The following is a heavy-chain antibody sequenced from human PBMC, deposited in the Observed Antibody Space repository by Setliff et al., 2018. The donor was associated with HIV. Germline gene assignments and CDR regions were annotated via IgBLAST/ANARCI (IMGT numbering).Heavy chain of an antibody. Sequence: PSETLSLTCGVSGYSMSSGYYWGWIRQPQGKGLEWIGNVYHTGSTYYNPSLKSRVTISVVTSKNQFSLKLSSVIAADTAVYYCARHAAGPDGPFDYWGQGTLVTV. CDR3: ARHAAGPDGPFDY. J-gene: IGHJ4*02. V-gene: IGHV4-38-2*01. D-gene: IGHD2-2*01. CDR2: VYHTGST. CDR1: GYSMSSGYY.